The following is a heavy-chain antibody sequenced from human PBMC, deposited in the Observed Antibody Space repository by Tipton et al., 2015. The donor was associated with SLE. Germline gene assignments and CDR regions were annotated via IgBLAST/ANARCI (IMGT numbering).Heavy chain of an antibody. J-gene: IGHJ4*02. CDR3: ARYYGSGTYFDS. V-gene: IGHV4-4*07. CDR2: MHTSGST. D-gene: IGHD3-10*01. Sequence: TLSLTCTVSGASFSSHYWTWIRQPPGKGLEWIGRMHTSGSTNDNPSLKSRVTMSVDTSKNQFSLKVSSVTAADTAVYYCARYYGSGTYFDSWGQGTLVTVYS. CDR1: GASFSSHY.